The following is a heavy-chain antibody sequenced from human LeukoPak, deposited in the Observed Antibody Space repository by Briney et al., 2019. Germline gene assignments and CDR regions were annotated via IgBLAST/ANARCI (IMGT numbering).Heavy chain of an antibody. Sequence: GGSLRLSCAASGFTFSSYAMSWVRQAPGKGLEWVSAISGSGGSTYYADSVKGRFTISRENSKNTLYLQMNSLRAEDTAVYYCAKDRHYDFWSGYNPLDYWGQGTLVTVSS. CDR1: GFTFSSYA. CDR2: ISGSGGST. CDR3: AKDRHYDFWSGYNPLDY. D-gene: IGHD3-3*01. J-gene: IGHJ4*02. V-gene: IGHV3-23*01.